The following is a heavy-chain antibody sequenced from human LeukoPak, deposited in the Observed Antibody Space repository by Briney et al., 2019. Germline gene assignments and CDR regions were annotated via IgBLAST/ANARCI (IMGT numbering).Heavy chain of an antibody. CDR1: GGSFSDYY. V-gene: IGHV4-34*01. CDR3: ARGLRLPSRSTPAVPHV. CDR2: INHSGTA. J-gene: IGHJ6*04. Sequence: PSETLSLTCAVYGGSFSDYYWNWIRQPPGKGLEWIGEINHSGTANYHPSLKSRVTISVDTSKNPFSLRLTSVTAADTAVYYCARGLRLPSRSTPAVPHVWGKGTTVTVSA. D-gene: IGHD2-2*01.